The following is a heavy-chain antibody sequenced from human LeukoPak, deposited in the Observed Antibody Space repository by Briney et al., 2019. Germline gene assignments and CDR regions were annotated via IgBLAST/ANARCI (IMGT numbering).Heavy chain of an antibody. V-gene: IGHV3-7*01. Sequence: PGGSLRLSCAASGFTFSRYWMSWVRQAPGKGLEWVANIKQDGSEKYYVDSVKGRFTISRDNSKNTLYLQMNSLRAEDTAVYYCAKDRQFKNSGSYYFHYWGQGTLVTVSS. J-gene: IGHJ4*02. CDR1: GFTFSRYW. CDR2: IKQDGSEK. D-gene: IGHD1-26*01. CDR3: AKDRQFKNSGSYYFHY.